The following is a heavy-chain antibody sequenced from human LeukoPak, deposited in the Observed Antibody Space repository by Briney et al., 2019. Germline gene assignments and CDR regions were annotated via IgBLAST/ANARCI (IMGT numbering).Heavy chain of an antibody. J-gene: IGHJ4*02. CDR2: IYTSGST. V-gene: IGHV4-61*02. D-gene: IGHD6-25*01. CDR3: AREAAPSGYDPYYFDY. Sequence: PSETLSLTCTASGGSISSGSYYWSWIRQPAGKGLEWIGRIYTSGSTNYNPSLKSRVTISVDTSKNQFSLKLSSVTAADTAVYYCAREAAPSGYDPYYFDYWGQGTLVTVSS. CDR1: GGSISSGSYY.